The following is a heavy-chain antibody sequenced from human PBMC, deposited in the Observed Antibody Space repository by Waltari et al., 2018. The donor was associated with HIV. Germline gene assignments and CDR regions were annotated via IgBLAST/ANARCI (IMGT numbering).Heavy chain of an antibody. J-gene: IGHJ6*02. D-gene: IGHD2-2*02. CDR1: GLAFSGYA. CDR3: TKDPRDTDGMDV. V-gene: IGHV3-23*01. CDR2: INGSGGRT. Sequence: EVQLFEFGGGLVQPGGSLGVSCAALGLAFSGYAMTWVRQAPGKGLEGVSSINGSGGRTYYADSVKGRFSISRDNSKNTLYLEMKSLRAEDTAIYYCTKDPRDTDGMDVWGQGTAVTVSS.